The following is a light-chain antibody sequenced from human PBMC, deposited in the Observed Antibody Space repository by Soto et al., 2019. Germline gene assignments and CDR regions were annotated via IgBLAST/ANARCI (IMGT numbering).Light chain of an antibody. CDR1: QSISSY. CDR3: QQSYSTPRT. Sequence: DIQMTQSPSSLSASLGDIVTITCRASQSISSYLNWYHQRPGKAPKLLIYAASNLQSGVPSRFSGSGSGTDFTLTISSLQPEDFATYDCQQSYSTPRTFGQGTKLES. J-gene: IGKJ2*01. CDR2: AAS. V-gene: IGKV1-39*01.